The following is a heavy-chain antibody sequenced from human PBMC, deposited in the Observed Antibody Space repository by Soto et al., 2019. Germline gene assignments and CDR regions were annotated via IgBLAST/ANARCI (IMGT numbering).Heavy chain of an antibody. CDR2: ISGSGGST. V-gene: IGHV3-23*01. J-gene: IGHJ4*02. Sequence: GGSLRLSCAASGFTFSSYAMSWVRQAPGKGLEWVSAISGSGGSTYYADSVKGRFTISRDNYKNTLYLQMNSLRDEDTAVYYCAKTMVYAIHYFDYWGQGTLVTVSS. CDR3: AKTMVYAIHYFDY. CDR1: GFTFSSYA. D-gene: IGHD2-8*01.